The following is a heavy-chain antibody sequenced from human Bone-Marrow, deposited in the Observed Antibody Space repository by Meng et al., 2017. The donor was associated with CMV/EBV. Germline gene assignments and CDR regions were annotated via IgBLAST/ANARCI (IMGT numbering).Heavy chain of an antibody. CDR1: GSTFSSYE. V-gene: IGHV3-48*03. J-gene: IGHJ4*02. CDR2: ISSSGSTI. CDR3: ANLYQPRYDY. Sequence: GGSLRPSCAASGSTFSSYEMNWVRQAPGKGLEWVSYISSSGSTIYYADSVKGRFTISRDNAKKSLYLQMNSLRAEDKAVYYCANLYQPRYDYWGQGKLVTVYS. D-gene: IGHD3-16*01.